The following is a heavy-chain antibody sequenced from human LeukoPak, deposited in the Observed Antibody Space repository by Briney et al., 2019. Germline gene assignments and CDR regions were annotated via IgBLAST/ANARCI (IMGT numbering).Heavy chain of an antibody. Sequence: SETLSLTCAVNGESFIDHYWSWIRQPPGKGLEWIGEIIHSGSTNYNPSLKSRVTISIDTSRKQFFLKLDSVTAADTAVYYCALAPNSNWFDFWGQGTLVTVSS. CDR3: ALAPNSNWFDF. D-gene: IGHD2-8*01. V-gene: IGHV4-34*12. CDR1: GESFIDHY. J-gene: IGHJ5*01. CDR2: IIHSGST.